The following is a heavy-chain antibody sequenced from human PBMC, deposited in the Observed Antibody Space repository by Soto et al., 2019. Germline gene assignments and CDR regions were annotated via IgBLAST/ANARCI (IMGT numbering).Heavy chain of an antibody. D-gene: IGHD3-3*01. Sequence: PSETLSLTCAVYDGSFSGYYWSWIRQPPGKGLEWIGEINHSGSTNYNPSLKSRVTISVDTSKNQFSLKLSSVTAADTAVYYCAREREYDFWSGYFSSGMDVWGQGTTVTVSS. CDR3: AREREYDFWSGYFSSGMDV. CDR1: DGSFSGYY. V-gene: IGHV4-34*01. CDR2: INHSGST. J-gene: IGHJ6*02.